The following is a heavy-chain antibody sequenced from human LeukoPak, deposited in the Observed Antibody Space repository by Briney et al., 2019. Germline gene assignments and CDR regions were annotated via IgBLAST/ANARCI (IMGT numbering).Heavy chain of an antibody. CDR3: ASAPIVGATTFDY. D-gene: IGHD1-26*01. CDR2: INHSGST. Sequence: KTSEALSLTCAVYGGSFSGYYWSWIRQPPGKGLERIGEINHSGSTNYNPSLKSRVTISVDMSKNQFSLKLSSVTAADTAVYYCASAPIVGATTFDYWGQGTLVTVSS. CDR1: GGSFSGYY. V-gene: IGHV4-34*01. J-gene: IGHJ4*02.